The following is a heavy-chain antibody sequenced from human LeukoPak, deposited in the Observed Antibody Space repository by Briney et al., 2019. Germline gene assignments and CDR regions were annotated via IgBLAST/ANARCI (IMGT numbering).Heavy chain of an antibody. V-gene: IGHV1-69*04. CDR1: GGTFSSYA. CDR3: ATEKGDSPDY. J-gene: IGHJ4*02. D-gene: IGHD2-21*01. CDR2: IIPILGIA. Sequence: SVKVSCKASGGTFSSYAISWVRQAPGQGLEWMGRIIPILGIANYAQKFQGRVTITADKSTSTAYMELSSLRADDTAVYYCATEKGDSPDYWGQGTLVTVSS.